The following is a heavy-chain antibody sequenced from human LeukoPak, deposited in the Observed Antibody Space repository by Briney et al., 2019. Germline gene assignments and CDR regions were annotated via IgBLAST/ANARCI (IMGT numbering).Heavy chain of an antibody. CDR3: ARVLQQLGLDYYGMDV. Sequence: ASVEVSCTASGGTFSSYAISWVRQAPGQGLEWMGGIIPIFGTANYAQKFQGRVTITADESTSTAYMELSSLRSEDTAVYYCARVLQQLGLDYYGMDVWGQGTTVTVSS. CDR1: GGTFSSYA. CDR2: IIPIFGTA. J-gene: IGHJ6*02. D-gene: IGHD6-13*01. V-gene: IGHV1-69*13.